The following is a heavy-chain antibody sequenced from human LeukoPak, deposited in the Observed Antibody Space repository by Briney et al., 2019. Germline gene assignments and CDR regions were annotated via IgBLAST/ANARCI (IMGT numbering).Heavy chain of an antibody. D-gene: IGHD3-16*01. CDR2: ISSSSSTI. CDR1: GFTFSSYS. V-gene: IGHV3-48*01. Sequence: GGSLRLSCAASGFTFSSYSMNWVRQAPGKGLEWVSYISSSSSTIYYADSVKGRFTISRDNAKNSLYLQMNSLRAEDTAVYYCARAEGGYFDYWGQGTLVTVSS. J-gene: IGHJ4*02. CDR3: ARAEGGYFDY.